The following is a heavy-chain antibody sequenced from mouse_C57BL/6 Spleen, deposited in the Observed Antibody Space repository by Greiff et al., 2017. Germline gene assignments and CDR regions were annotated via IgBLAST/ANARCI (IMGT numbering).Heavy chain of an antibody. CDR1: GYTFTSYW. CDR2: INPSSGYT. J-gene: IGHJ3*01. CDR3: ANYDYDVGFAY. D-gene: IGHD2-4*01. V-gene: IGHV1-7*01. Sequence: VQLQQSGAELAKPGASVKLSCKASGYTFTSYWMHWVKQRPGQGLEWIGYINPSSGYTKYNQKFKDKATLTADKSSITAYMQLSSLTYEDSAVYYSANYDYDVGFAYWGQGTLVTVSA.